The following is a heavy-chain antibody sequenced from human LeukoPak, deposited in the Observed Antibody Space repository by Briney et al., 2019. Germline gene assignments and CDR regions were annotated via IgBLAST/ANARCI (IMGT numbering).Heavy chain of an antibody. CDR3: ARVTWPLPDY. Sequence: GGSLRLSCAASGFSFSNYAMNWVRQAPGKGLEWVSVISGSGGSTYYEDSVKGRFTISRDNSKNTLYLQMNSLRAEDTAVYYCARVTWPLPDYWGQGTLVTVSS. CDR1: GFSFSNYA. CDR2: ISGSGGST. J-gene: IGHJ4*02. V-gene: IGHV3-23*01. D-gene: IGHD1-20*01.